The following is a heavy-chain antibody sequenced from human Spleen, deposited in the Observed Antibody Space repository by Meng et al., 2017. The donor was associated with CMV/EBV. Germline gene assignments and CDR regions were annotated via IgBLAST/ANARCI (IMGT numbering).Heavy chain of an antibody. CDR1: GFTFSSYS. J-gene: IGHJ3*02. D-gene: IGHD4-17*01. CDR2: ISSSSSYI. Sequence: GESLKISCAASGFTFSSYSMNWVRQAPGKGLEWASSISSSSSYIYYADSVKGRFTISRDNAKNSLYLQMNSLRAEDTAVYYCARDLLDERTTVTPFDAFDIWGQGTMVTVSS. V-gene: IGHV3-21*01. CDR3: ARDLLDERTTVTPFDAFDI.